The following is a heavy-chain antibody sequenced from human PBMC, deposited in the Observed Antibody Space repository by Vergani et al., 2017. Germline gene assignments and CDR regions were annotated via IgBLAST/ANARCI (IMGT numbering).Heavy chain of an antibody. CDR3: ARGQDYSIGWAPPTIDC. J-gene: IGHJ4*02. V-gene: IGHV4-31*03. Sequence: QVQLQESGPGLVKPSQTLSLTCTVSGGPISSGGYYWSRIRQHPGKGLEWIGYSYYSGSTYYNPSLKSRVTISVDTSKNQFSLKLSSVTAADTAVYYCARGQDYSIGWAPPTIDCWGQGTLVTVSS. CDR1: GGPISSGGYY. CDR2: SYYSGST. D-gene: IGHD4-11*01.